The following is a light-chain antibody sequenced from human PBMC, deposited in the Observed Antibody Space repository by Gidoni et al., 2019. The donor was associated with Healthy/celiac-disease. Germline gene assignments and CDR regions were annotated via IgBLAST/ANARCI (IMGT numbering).Light chain of an antibody. CDR2: AAS. Sequence: DTQMTQSPSSVSASVGDRVTLTCRASQGISSCIAWYQQRPGKAPKLLIYAASSLQSGVPSRFSGSGSGTEFTLTISSLQPEDFATYYCQQANSFPLTFXGXTKVEIK. CDR3: QQANSFPLT. V-gene: IGKV1-12*01. J-gene: IGKJ4*01. CDR1: QGISSC.